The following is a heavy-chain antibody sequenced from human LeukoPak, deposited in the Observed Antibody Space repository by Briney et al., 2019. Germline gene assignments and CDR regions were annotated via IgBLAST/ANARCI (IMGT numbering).Heavy chain of an antibody. V-gene: IGHV3-53*01. CDR2: IYSGGST. CDR3: ARDMVYGSGLYYFDY. D-gene: IGHD3-10*01. CDR1: GFTFSSYS. J-gene: IGHJ4*02. Sequence: PGGSLRLSCAASGFTFSSYSVNWVRQAPGKGLEWVSVIYSGGSTYYADSVKGRFTISRDNSKNTLYLQMNSLRAEDTAVYYCARDMVYGSGLYYFDYWGQGTLVTVSS.